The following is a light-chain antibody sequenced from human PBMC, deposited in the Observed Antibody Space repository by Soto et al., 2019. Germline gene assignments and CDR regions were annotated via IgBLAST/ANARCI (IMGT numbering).Light chain of an antibody. Sequence: QSALTQPPSASGSPGQSVTISCAGTINDVGGYNYDSWYQQHPGKVPQLMIYQVTKRPSGVPDRFSASKSDTRASLTISGLQAEDEGDYYCMSYAGGNRFVFGTGTKLTVL. CDR1: INDVGGYNY. J-gene: IGLJ1*01. V-gene: IGLV2-8*01. CDR2: QVT. CDR3: MSYAGGNRFV.